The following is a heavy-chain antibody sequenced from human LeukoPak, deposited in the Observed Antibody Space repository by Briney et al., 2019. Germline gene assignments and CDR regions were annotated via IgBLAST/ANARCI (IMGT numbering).Heavy chain of an antibody. V-gene: IGHV1-69*04. D-gene: IGHD2-15*01. CDR3: ARDREDIVVVVAAVPGYYYGMDV. CDR1: GGTFSSYA. J-gene: IGHJ6*02. CDR2: IIPILGIA. Sequence: SVKVSCKASGGTFSSYAISWVRQAPGQGLEWMGRIIPILGIANYAQKLQGRVTITADKSTSTAYMELSSLRSEDTAVYYCARDREDIVVVVAAVPGYYYGMDVWGQGTTVTVSS.